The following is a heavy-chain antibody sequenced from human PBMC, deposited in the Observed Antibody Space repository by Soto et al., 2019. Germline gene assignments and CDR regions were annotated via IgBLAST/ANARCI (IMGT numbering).Heavy chain of an antibody. V-gene: IGHV4-59*01. CDR2: IYNNGRT. CDR3: ARARFCTSTSCYHDFDF. J-gene: IGHJ4*02. CDR1: GGSISSSS. D-gene: IGHD2-2*01. Sequence: SETLSLTCTVSGGSISSSSWSWIRQPPGRGLEWIGYIYNNGRTDYNPSLKSRVTIPVDTSKNHFSLKLSSVTPADTAVYYCARARFCTSTSCYHDFDFWGQGTLVTVSS.